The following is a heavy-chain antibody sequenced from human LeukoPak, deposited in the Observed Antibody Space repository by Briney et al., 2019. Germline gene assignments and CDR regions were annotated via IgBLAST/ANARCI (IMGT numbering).Heavy chain of an antibody. V-gene: IGHV3-21*01. CDR1: GFTFSSYS. J-gene: IGHJ4*02. Sequence: GGSLRLSCAASGFTFSSYSMNWVRQAPGKGLEWVSSISGSSSYIYYADSVKGRFTISRDNAKNSLYLQMNGLRAEDTAVYYCARSYLTGDNGDYWGQGTLVTVSS. D-gene: IGHD7-27*01. CDR3: ARSYLTGDNGDY. CDR2: ISGSSSYI.